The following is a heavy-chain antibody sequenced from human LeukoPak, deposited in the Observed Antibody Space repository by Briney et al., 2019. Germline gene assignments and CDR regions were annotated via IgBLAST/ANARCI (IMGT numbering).Heavy chain of an antibody. CDR3: ARALDYGETNWFDP. J-gene: IGHJ5*02. Sequence: GGSLRLSCAASGFTFSDYYMSWTRQAPGKGLEWVSYISSSSSYTNYADSVKGRFTISRDNAKNSLYLQMNSLRAEDTAVYYCARALDYGETNWFDPWGQGTLVTVSS. V-gene: IGHV3-11*06. CDR1: GFTFSDYY. CDR2: ISSSSSYT. D-gene: IGHD4-17*01.